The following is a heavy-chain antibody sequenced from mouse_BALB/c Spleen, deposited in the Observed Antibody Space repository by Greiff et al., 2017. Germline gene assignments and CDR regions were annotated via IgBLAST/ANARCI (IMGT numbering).Heavy chain of an antibody. CDR3: ARHEYDRDYFDY. CDR1: GFAFSSYD. J-gene: IGHJ2*01. CDR2: ISSGGGST. D-gene: IGHD2-4*01. Sequence: DVMLVESGGGLVKPGGSLKLSCAASGFAFSSYDMSWVRQTPEKRLEWVAYISSGGGSTYYPDTVKGRFTISRDNAKNTLYLQMSSLKSEDTAMYYCARHEYDRDYFDYWGQGTTLTVSS. V-gene: IGHV5-12-1*01.